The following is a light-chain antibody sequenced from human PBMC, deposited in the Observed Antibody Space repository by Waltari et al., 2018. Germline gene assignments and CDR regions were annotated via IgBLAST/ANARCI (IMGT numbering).Light chain of an antibody. CDR1: QSVTSTY. J-gene: IGKJ3*01. V-gene: IGKV3-20*01. CDR2: GAS. CDR3: QQYGSSPRT. Sequence: EIVLTQSPGTLSLSPGERATLSCRASQSVTSTYLAWYQQEPGQAPRLLTYGASRRANGIPDRFSGSGSGTDFTLTISRLEPEDFAVYYCQQYGSSPRTFGPGTKVDIK.